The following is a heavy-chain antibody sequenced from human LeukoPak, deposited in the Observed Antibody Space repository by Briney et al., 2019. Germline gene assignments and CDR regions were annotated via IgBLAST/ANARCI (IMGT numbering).Heavy chain of an antibody. CDR2: MNPNSGNT. CDR1: GYTFTSYD. CDR3: ARAIGRSSSTGSGY. V-gene: IGHV1-8*01. Sequence: ASVKVSCKASGYTFTSYDINWVRQATGQGLEWMGWMNPNSGNTGYAQKSQGRVTMTRNTSISTAYMELSSLRSEDTAVYYCARAIGRSSSTGSGYWGQGTLVTVSS. D-gene: IGHD6-6*01. J-gene: IGHJ4*02.